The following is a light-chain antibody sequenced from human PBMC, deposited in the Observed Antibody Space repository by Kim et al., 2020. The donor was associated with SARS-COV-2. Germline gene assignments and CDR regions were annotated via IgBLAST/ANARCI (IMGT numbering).Light chain of an antibody. CDR1: SLRSYF. CDR2: GNK. CDR3: NSRDSSGNHLV. V-gene: IGLV3-19*01. Sequence: SSELTQDPAVSVALGQTVRITCQGNSLRSYFATWYQQKPGQAPILVIYGNKNRPSGLPDRFSGSRSEATASLTITGAQAEDEADYYCNSRDSSGNHLVFG. J-gene: IGLJ3*02.